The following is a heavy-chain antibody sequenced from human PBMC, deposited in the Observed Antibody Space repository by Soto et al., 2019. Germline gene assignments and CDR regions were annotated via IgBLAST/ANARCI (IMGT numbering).Heavy chain of an antibody. V-gene: IGHV4-34*01. J-gene: IGHJ2*01. CDR2: INHSGSA. CDR3: AAHLKTTVPVYWYFDL. D-gene: IGHD4-17*01. CDR1: GGSFSGYY. Sequence: QVHLQQWGAGLLKPSETLSLTCAVYGGSFSGYYWSWIRQPPGKGLEWIGEINHSGSANFNPSLKSRVSISVDKSKNQFSLKLTSVTAADAAVYYCAAHLKTTVPVYWYFDLWGRGTLVTVSS.